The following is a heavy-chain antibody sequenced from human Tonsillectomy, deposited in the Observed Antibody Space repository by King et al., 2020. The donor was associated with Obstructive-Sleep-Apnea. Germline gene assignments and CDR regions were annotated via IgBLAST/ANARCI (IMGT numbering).Heavy chain of an antibody. CDR3: AKDLKGYYGSGSFDY. J-gene: IGHJ4*02. V-gene: IGHV3-30*02. D-gene: IGHD3-10*01. CDR2: IRYDGSNK. CDR1: GFTFSNYC. Sequence: VQLVESGGGVVQPGRSLRLSCAASGFTFSNYCMHCVRQAPGKGLECVAFIRYDGSNKYYADSVKGRFTITRDNSKNTLYLQSNTLRAADTAVYYGAKDLKGYYGSGSFDYWAQGPLVTAPS.